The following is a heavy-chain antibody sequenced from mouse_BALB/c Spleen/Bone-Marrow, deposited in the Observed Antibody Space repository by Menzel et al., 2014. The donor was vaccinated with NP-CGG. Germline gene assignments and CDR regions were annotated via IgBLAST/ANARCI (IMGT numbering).Heavy chain of an antibody. J-gene: IGHJ4*01. CDR1: GFTSIDYY. CDR3: ARDTGYAYGNFAMDY. Sequence: DVKLVESGGGLVQTGGSLRLSCEASGFTSIDYYMTWVRQPPGKALEWLGFIRNRANGYTTEYSASVKGRFTISRDISQHIFYLQMNTLRAEDSASYYCARDTGYAYGNFAMDYWGQGTSVTVSS. D-gene: IGHD2-1*01. CDR2: IRNRANGYTT. V-gene: IGHV7-3*02.